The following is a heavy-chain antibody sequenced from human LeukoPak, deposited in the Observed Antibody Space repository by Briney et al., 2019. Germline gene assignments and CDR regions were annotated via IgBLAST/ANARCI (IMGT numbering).Heavy chain of an antibody. CDR2: IKQDGSEK. V-gene: IGHV3-7*01. CDR3: ARSGSSMEY. Sequence: GGSLRLSCAASGFSFRTYWMSWVRQAAGTGLEWVANIKQDGSEKNYLDSVKGRFTISRDNAKNSLDLQMNSLRAEDTAVYYCARSGSSMEYWGQGTLVTVSS. J-gene: IGHJ4*02. CDR1: GFSFRTYW. D-gene: IGHD3-10*01.